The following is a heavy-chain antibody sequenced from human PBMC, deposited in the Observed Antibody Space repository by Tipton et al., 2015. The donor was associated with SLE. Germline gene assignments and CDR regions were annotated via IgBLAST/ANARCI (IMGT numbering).Heavy chain of an antibody. CDR1: GDSINSGANY. CDR2: IYYTGDT. J-gene: IGHJ4*02. Sequence: LSLTCTVSGDSINSGANYWNWLRQRPGKGLERIGYIYYTGDTRHNPSLQSRLAVSVDTSKNQFSLRLSSVTAADTAVYFCARSGGYSTPFDFWGQGSLVTVSS. CDR3: ARSGGYSTPFDF. D-gene: IGHD5-12*01. V-gene: IGHV4-31*03.